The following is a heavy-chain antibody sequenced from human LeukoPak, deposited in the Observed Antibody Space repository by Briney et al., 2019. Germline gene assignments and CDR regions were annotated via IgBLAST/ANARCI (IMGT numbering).Heavy chain of an antibody. CDR1: GFTVSSNS. V-gene: IGHV3-53*01. Sequence: GGSLRLSCTVSGFTVSSNSMSWVRQAPGKGLEWVSFIYSDNTHYSDSVKGRFTISRDNSKNTLYLQMNSLRAEDTAVYYCTTEGYDSSGYGDDYWGQGTLVTVSS. D-gene: IGHD3-22*01. J-gene: IGHJ4*02. CDR2: IYSDNT. CDR3: TTEGYDSSGYGDDY.